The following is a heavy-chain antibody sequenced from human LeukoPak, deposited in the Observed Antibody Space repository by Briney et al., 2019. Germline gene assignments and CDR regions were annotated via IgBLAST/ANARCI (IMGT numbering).Heavy chain of an antibody. D-gene: IGHD2-15*01. J-gene: IGHJ3*02. V-gene: IGHV4-34*01. CDR3: ARVRPAARVVVVVAHDAFDI. CDR2: INHSGST. Sequence: SETLSLTCAVYGGSFSGYYWSWIRQPPGKGLEWIGEINHSGSTNYNPSLKSRVTISVDTSKNQFSLKLSSVTAADTAVYYCARVRPAARVVVVVAHDAFDIWGQGTMVTVSS. CDR1: GGSFSGYY.